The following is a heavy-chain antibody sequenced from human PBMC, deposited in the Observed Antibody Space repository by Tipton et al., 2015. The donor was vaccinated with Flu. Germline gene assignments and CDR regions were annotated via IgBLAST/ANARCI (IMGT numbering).Heavy chain of an antibody. CDR1: GFTFSSYA. V-gene: IGHV3-23*01. Sequence: SLRLSCAASGFTFSSYAMSWVRQAPGKGLEWVSAISGSGGSTYCADSVKGRFTISRDNSKNTLYLQMNSLRAEDTAVYYCAKDHIVVVTVIRFDYWGQGTLVTVSS. CDR3: AKDHIVVVTVIRFDY. D-gene: IGHD2-21*02. J-gene: IGHJ4*02. CDR2: ISGSGGST.